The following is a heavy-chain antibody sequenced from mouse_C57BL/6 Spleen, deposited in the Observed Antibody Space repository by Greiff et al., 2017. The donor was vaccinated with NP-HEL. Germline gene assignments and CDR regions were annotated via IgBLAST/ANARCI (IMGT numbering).Heavy chain of an antibody. D-gene: IGHD1-1*01. CDR2: IHPSDSDT. Sequence: QVHVKQPGAELVKPGASVKVSCKASGYTFTSYWMHWVKQRPGQGLEWIGRIHPSDSDTNYNQKFKGKATLTVDKSSSTAYMQLSSLTSEDSAVYYCAICYYGSSLYYFDYWGQGTTLTVSS. CDR3: AICYYGSSLYYFDY. J-gene: IGHJ2*01. CDR1: GYTFTSYW. V-gene: IGHV1-74*01.